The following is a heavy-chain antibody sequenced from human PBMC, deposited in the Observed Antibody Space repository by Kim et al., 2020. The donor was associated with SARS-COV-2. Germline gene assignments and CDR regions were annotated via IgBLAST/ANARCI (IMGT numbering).Heavy chain of an antibody. D-gene: IGHD2-21*02. CDR3: AKVKYSGDSQYFDA. V-gene: IGHV3-23*01. CDR1: GFTFSSYA. CDR2: ISGIVDST. J-gene: IGHJ5*02. Sequence: GGSLRLSCAASGFTFSSYAMSWVRQAPGKGLEWVSTISGIVDSTYYADSVKGQFTISRDNSKNKLYLQMNSLRADDTAVYFCAKVKYSGDSQYFDAWGQGTLVSVSS.